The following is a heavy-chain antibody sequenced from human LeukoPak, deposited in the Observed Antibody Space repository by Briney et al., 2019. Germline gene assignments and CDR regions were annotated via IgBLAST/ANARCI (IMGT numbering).Heavy chain of an antibody. Sequence: SQTLSLTCAISGDSVSSNSAAWNWIRQSPSRGLEWLGRTYYRSKWYNDYAVSVKSRITINPDTSKNQFSLQLNSVTPEDTAVYYCAREYSPDTYYYYYYYMDVWGKGTTVTVSS. CDR2: TYYRSKWYN. V-gene: IGHV6-1*01. CDR1: GDSVSSNSAA. J-gene: IGHJ6*03. CDR3: AREYSPDTYYYYYYYMDV. D-gene: IGHD5-18*01.